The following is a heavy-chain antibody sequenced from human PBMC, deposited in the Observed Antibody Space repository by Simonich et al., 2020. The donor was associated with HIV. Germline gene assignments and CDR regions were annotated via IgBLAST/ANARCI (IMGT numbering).Heavy chain of an antibody. V-gene: IGHV4-34*01. J-gene: IGHJ4*02. CDR3: ARGFYQRLYYFDY. D-gene: IGHD2-2*01. CDR2: INNSGST. Sequence: QVQLQQWGAGLLKPSETLSLTCAVYGGSCSGYYWSWIRQPPGKGLEWIGEINNSGSTNYNPSRKRRVTISVDTSKNKFSLKLSSVTAADTAVYYCARGFYQRLYYFDYWGQGTLVTVSS. CDR1: GGSCSGYY.